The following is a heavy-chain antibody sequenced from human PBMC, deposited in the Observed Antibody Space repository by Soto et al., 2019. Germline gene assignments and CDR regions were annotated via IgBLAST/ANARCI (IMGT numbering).Heavy chain of an antibody. V-gene: IGHV3-7*01. D-gene: IGHD6-13*01. Sequence: GGSLRLSCAASGFTFSSYWMSWVRQAPGKGLEWVANIKQDGSEKYYVDSVKGRFTISRDNAKNSLYLQMNSLRAEDTAVYYCAREKVVEQQLGSHDAFDIWGQGTMVTVSS. CDR2: IKQDGSEK. J-gene: IGHJ3*02. CDR1: GFTFSSYW. CDR3: AREKVVEQQLGSHDAFDI.